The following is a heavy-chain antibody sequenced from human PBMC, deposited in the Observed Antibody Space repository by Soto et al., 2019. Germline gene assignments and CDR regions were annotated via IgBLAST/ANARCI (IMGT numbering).Heavy chain of an antibody. V-gene: IGHV1-18*01. J-gene: IGHJ6*02. CDR1: GYTFIRYG. CDR3: ARGGYYDNVWGKLSHYGLDV. Sequence: QVQLVQSASEVMKPGASVKVSCKASGYTFIRYGITWVRQAPGQRLEWMGWISPYNAQTIYAQKLQGRVTMTADTSTRTVYMQLRSLKSDDTAVYYCARGGYYDNVWGKLSHYGLDVWGQGTSVTVSS. CDR2: ISPYNAQT. D-gene: IGHD3-16*01.